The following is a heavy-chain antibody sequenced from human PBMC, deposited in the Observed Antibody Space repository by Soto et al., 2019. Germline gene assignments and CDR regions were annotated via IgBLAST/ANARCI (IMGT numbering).Heavy chain of an antibody. CDR2: IYYSGST. J-gene: IGHJ3*02. D-gene: IGHD5-12*01. Sequence: SETLSLTCTVSGGSISSGGYYWSWIRQHPGKGLEWIGYIYYSGSTYYNPSLKSRVTISVDTSKNQFSLKLSSVTAADTAVYYCGGAGYSGYDSAFDIWGHGTMVTVSS. CDR1: GGSISSGGYY. CDR3: GGAGYSGYDSAFDI. V-gene: IGHV4-31*03.